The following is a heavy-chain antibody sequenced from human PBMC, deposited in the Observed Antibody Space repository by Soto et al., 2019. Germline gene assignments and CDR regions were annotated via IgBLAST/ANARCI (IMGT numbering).Heavy chain of an antibody. D-gene: IGHD2-15*01. CDR2: ISYDGSNK. V-gene: IGHV3-30*18. J-gene: IGHJ4*02. CDR3: AKDPGFYSLDY. CDR1: GFTFSSYG. Sequence: QVQLVESGGGVVQPGRSLRLSCAASGFTFSSYGMHWVRQAPGKGLEWVAVISYDGSNKYYADSVKGRFTISRDNSKNTQYLQMNSLRAEDTAVYYCAKDPGFYSLDYWGQGTLVTVSS.